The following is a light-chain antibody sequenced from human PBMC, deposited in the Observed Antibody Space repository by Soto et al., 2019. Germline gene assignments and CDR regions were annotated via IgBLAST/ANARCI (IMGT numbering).Light chain of an antibody. Sequence: EIVMTQSPATLSVSPGERATLSCRASQSFSSDLAWYQHKPGQAPRLLIYSTSTRATGVPDRFSGSGSGTEFTLTISSLQSEDFAVYYCQQYNSYSEAFGQGTKVELK. CDR3: QQYNSYSEA. J-gene: IGKJ1*01. CDR2: STS. CDR1: QSFSSD. V-gene: IGKV3-15*01.